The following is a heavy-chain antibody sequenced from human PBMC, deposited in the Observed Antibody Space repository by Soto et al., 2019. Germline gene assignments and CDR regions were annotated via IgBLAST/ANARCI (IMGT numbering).Heavy chain of an antibody. Sequence: EVQLVQSGAEEKKPGESLKISCKGSGYSFTSYWIGWVRQMPGKGLEWMGIIYPGDSDTRYSPSFQGQVTISADKSISTAYLQWRSLKASDTAMYYCARWGGYCSGGSCYGAYWGQGTLVTVSS. CDR2: IYPGDSDT. CDR3: ARWGGYCSGGSCYGAY. V-gene: IGHV5-51*03. CDR1: GYSFTSYW. J-gene: IGHJ4*02. D-gene: IGHD2-15*01.